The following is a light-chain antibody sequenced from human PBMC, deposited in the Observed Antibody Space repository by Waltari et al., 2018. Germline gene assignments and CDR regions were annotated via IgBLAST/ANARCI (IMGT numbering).Light chain of an antibody. CDR3: QQYSSFST. CDR1: QSVGTW. Sequence: DIQMTQSPSTLSASVGDIVTIHCRASQSVGTWLAWYQQKPGKAPKLLIYLASSLESGVPSRFSGSGSGTEFTLTISSLQPDDFATYSCQQYSSFSTFGQGTKVDI. V-gene: IGKV1-5*03. J-gene: IGKJ2*01. CDR2: LAS.